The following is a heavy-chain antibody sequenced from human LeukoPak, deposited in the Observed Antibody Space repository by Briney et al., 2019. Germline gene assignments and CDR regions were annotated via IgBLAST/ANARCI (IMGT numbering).Heavy chain of an antibody. CDR2: IWFDGSNK. CDR1: GFTFSTYG. CDR3: ASTNAYNRDYSYYYGMDV. Sequence: GRSLRLSCAASGFTFSTYGMHWVRQAPGKGLEWVSVIWFDGSNKYYADSVKGRFTISRDNSKDTLYLQMNSLRAEDTAVYYCASTNAYNRDYSYYYGMDVWGQGTTVTVSS. V-gene: IGHV3-33*01. J-gene: IGHJ6*02. D-gene: IGHD1-7*01.